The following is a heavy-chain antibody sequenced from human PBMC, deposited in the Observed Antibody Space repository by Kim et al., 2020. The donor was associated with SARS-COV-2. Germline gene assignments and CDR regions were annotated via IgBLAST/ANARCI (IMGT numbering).Heavy chain of an antibody. CDR3: ARAYDRYEYFQH. V-gene: IGHV4-4*02. Sequence: NYNQSLESRVTISVEKSKNRFSLKLSSVTAADTAVYYCARAYDRYEYFQHWGQGTLVTVSS. D-gene: IGHD3-22*01. J-gene: IGHJ1*01.